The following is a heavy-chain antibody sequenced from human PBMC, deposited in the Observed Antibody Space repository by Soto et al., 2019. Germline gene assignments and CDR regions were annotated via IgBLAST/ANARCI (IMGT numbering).Heavy chain of an antibody. V-gene: IGHV4-31*03. J-gene: IGHJ4*02. CDR3: ARKQAGYFYGIDY. Sequence: SETRSLTCTVSGGSITSGGYYWSWIRQHTGKGLEWLGYIYDSGSTFYNPSLKSRITLSVDTSKNQFSLKLSSVTVADTAVYFCARKQAGYFYGIDYWGQGTLVTVSS. CDR1: GGSITSGGYY. D-gene: IGHD3-10*01. CDR2: IYDSGST.